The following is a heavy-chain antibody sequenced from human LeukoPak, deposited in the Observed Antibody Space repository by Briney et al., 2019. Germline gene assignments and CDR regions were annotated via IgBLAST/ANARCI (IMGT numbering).Heavy chain of an antibody. D-gene: IGHD3-9*01. CDR2: IIPILGIA. CDR1: GGTFSSYA. CDR3: ARSNLQYYDILTGHSGPQGSAHDAFDI. Sequence: SVKVSCKASGGTFSSYAISWVRQAPGQGLEWMGRIIPILGIANYAQKFQGRVTITADKSTSTAYMELSSLRSEDTAVYYCARSNLQYYDILTGHSGPQGSAHDAFDIWGQGTMVTVSS. V-gene: IGHV1-69*04. J-gene: IGHJ3*02.